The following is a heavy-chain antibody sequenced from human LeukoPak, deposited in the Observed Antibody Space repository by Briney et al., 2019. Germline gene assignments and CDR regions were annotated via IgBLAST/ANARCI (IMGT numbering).Heavy chain of an antibody. J-gene: IGHJ6*02. CDR2: INHSGST. D-gene: IGHD3-16*01. CDR3: ARGGGYYYYYGMDV. V-gene: IGHV4-34*01. CDR1: GGSFSGYY. Sequence: PSETLSLTCAVYGGSFSGYYWSWIRQPPGKGLEWIGKINHSGSTNYNPSLKSRVTISVDTSKNQFSLKLSSVTAADTAVYYCARGGGYYYYYGMDVWGQGTTVTVSS.